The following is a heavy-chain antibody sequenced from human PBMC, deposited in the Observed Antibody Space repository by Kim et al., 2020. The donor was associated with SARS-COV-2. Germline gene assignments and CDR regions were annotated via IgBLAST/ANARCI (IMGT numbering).Heavy chain of an antibody. V-gene: IGHV3-49*03. CDR1: GFTFSDYG. Sequence: GGSLRLSCTASGFTFSDYGVSWSRQAPGKGLEWVGFIRSKAFGGTTEYAAALRGRFTISRDNSNSIAYLQMNSLKTEDTAVYYCSRDRRPNNYNFWDQNWGQGTLVTVSS. D-gene: IGHD3-3*01. J-gene: IGHJ4*02. CDR3: SRDRRPNNYNFWDQN. CDR2: IRSKAFGGTT.